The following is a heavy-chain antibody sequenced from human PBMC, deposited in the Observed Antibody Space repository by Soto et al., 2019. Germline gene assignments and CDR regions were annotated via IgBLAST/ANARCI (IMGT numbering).Heavy chain of an antibody. J-gene: IGHJ6*02. V-gene: IGHV3-30-3*01. Sequence: GSLRPYCAASGFTFNIYALHWVRQAPGKGLEWVAVISFDGTKKYYSDSVKGRFTISRDNLKNTLYLQMNNLRVEDAALYFCAREDDYGYRYINYGLDVWGQGTTVTVSS. CDR3: AREDDYGYRYINYGLDV. D-gene: IGHD4-17*01. CDR1: GFTFNIYA. CDR2: ISFDGTKK.